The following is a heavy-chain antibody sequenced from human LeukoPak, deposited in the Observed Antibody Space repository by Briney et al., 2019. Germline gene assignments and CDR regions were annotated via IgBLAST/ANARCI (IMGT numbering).Heavy chain of an antibody. CDR1: GGTFSGYY. J-gene: IGHJ6*03. D-gene: IGHD2-2*01. CDR2: INHSGST. CDR3: AREGKDIVVVPAAMRYYYYMGV. Sequence: SETLSLTCAVYGGTFSGYYWSWIRQPPGKGLEWIGEINHSGSTNYNPSLKSRVTISVDTSKIQFSLKLSSVTAADTAVYYCAREGKDIVVVPAAMRYYYYMGVWGKGTTVTISS. V-gene: IGHV4-34*01.